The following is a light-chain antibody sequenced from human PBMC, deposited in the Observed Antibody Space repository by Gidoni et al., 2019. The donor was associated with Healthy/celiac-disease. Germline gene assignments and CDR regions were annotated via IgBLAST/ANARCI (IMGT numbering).Light chain of an antibody. V-gene: IGLV2-14*01. CDR3: SSYTSSIEGV. CDR2: EVS. Sequence: QSALTQPASVSGSPGQSITISCTGTSRDVGGYNYVSWYQQHPGKAPKLMIYEVSNRPSGVSNRFSGSKSGNTASLTISGLQAEDEADYYCSSYTSSIEGVFGTGTKVTVL. CDR1: SRDVGGYNY. J-gene: IGLJ1*01.